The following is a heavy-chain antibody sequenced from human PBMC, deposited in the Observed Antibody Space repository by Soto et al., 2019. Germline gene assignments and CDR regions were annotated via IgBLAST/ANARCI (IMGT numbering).Heavy chain of an antibody. CDR1: GYTFTSYG. J-gene: IGHJ2*01. V-gene: IGHV1-18*01. D-gene: IGHD3-3*01. CDR3: ARDLFFGRLSGYPGAFFCY. CDR2: INTYNGST. Sequence: GASVKVSCKASGYTFTSYGISWVRQAPGQGLEWMGWINTYNGSTYYAQILQGRVTMTTDTSTSTAYMELRRLKSDDTAVYHCARDLFFGRLSGYPGAFFCYWGRRT.